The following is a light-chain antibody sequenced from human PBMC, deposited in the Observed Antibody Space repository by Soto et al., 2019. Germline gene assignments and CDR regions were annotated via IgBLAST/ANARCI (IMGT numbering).Light chain of an antibody. CDR3: QQYGSSPNT. J-gene: IGKJ2*01. Sequence: EGVLTQSPGPLSLSPGARATLYYRASQSVGNSYLAWYQQKPGQAPRLLIYGASTRATGIPDRISGRGSGTDFTLTISRLEPEDFAVYYCQQYGSSPNTVGQGTKVDIK. V-gene: IGKV3-20*01. CDR1: QSVGNSY. CDR2: GAS.